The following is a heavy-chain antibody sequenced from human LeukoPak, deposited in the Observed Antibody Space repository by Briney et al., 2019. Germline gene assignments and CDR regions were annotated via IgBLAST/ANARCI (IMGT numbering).Heavy chain of an antibody. J-gene: IGHJ5*02. CDR1: GYTLTSYD. CDR3: ARSGIAAAGRRFDP. V-gene: IGHV1-8*01. D-gene: IGHD6-13*01. Sequence: ASVKVSCKASGYTLTSYDINWVRQATGQGLEWMGWMNPNSDNTGYAQKFQGRVTMTRNTSISTAYMELSSLRSEDTAVYYCARSGIAAAGRRFDPWGQGTLVTVSS. CDR2: MNPNSDNT.